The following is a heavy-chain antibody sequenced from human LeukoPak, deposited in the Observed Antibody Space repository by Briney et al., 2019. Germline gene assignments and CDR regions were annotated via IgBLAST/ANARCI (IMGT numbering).Heavy chain of an antibody. D-gene: IGHD2-2*01. CDR3: ARGVGVVPAALTYNWFDP. V-gene: IGHV1/OR15-1*04. J-gene: IGHJ5*02. CDR2: INPNSGGT. Sequence: ASVKVSCKGSGYIFPDYYIYWVRQAPGQGLEWMGRINPNSGGTNYAQKFQGRVTITADESTSTAYMELSSLRSEDTAVYYCARGVGVVPAALTYNWFDPWGQGTLVTVSS. CDR1: GYIFPDYY.